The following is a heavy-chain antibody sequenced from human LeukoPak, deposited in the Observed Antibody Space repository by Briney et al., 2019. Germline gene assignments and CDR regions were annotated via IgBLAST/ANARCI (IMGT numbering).Heavy chain of an antibody. Sequence: PSETLSLTCTVSGGSISSYYWSWIRQPPGKGLEWIGYIYYSGSTNYNPSLKSRVTISVDTSKNRFSLKLSSVTAADTAVYYCARSPIYDSSGYTHRGLFDYWGQGTLVTVSS. CDR2: IYYSGST. V-gene: IGHV4-59*01. CDR1: GGSISSYY. J-gene: IGHJ4*02. D-gene: IGHD3-22*01. CDR3: ARSPIYDSSGYTHRGLFDY.